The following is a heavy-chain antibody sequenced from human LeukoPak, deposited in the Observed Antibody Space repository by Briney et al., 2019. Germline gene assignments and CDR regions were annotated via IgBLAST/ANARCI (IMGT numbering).Heavy chain of an antibody. Sequence: SETLSLTCTVSGGSISSYYWSWIRQPAGKGLEWIGRIYTSGNTNYNPSLKSRVTMSVDTSKNQFSLKLSSVTAADTAVYYCARDADTGYSSEFDYWGQGTLVTVSS. CDR2: IYTSGNT. V-gene: IGHV4-4*07. CDR3: ARDADTGYSSEFDY. D-gene: IGHD6-19*01. J-gene: IGHJ4*02. CDR1: GGSISSYY.